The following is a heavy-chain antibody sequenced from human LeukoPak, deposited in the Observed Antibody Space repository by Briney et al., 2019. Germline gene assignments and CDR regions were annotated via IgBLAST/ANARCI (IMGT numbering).Heavy chain of an antibody. CDR2: MNPNSGNT. CDR1: GYTFTSYG. Sequence: ASVKVSCKASGYTFTSYGISWVRQAPGQGLEWMGWMNPNSGNTGYAQKFQGRVTMTRNTSISTAYMELSRLRSEDTAVYYCAREGGWGTMVRGVITFFDYWGQGTLVTVSS. J-gene: IGHJ4*02. CDR3: AREGGWGTMVRGVITFFDY. D-gene: IGHD3-10*01. V-gene: IGHV1-8*02.